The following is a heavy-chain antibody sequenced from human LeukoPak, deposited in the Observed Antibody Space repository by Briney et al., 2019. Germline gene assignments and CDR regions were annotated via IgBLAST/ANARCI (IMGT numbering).Heavy chain of an antibody. V-gene: IGHV1-18*01. Sequence: ASVKVSCKASGYTFTSYGISWVRQAPGQGLEWMGWISAYNGNTNYAQKLQGRVTMTTDTSTSTAYMELRSLRSDDTAVYYCARHPFLEWSTNPNYYYYMDVWGKGTTVTVSS. CDR1: GYTFTSYG. CDR2: ISAYNGNT. D-gene: IGHD3-3*02. J-gene: IGHJ6*03. CDR3: ARHPFLEWSTNPNYYYYMDV.